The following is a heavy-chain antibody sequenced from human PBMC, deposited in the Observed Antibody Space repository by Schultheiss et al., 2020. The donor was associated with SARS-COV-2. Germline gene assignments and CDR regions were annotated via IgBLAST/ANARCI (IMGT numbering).Heavy chain of an antibody. V-gene: IGHV1-18*01. CDR2: ISAYNGNT. CDR3: AREEPSRRYYDSSGYYPSDY. J-gene: IGHJ4*02. CDR1: GGTFSSYA. D-gene: IGHD3-22*01. Sequence: ASVKVSCKASGGTFSSYAISWVRQAPGQGLEWMGWISAYNGNTNYAQKLQGRVTMTTDTSTSTAYMELRSLRSDDTAVYYCAREEPSRRYYDSSGYYPSDYWGQGTLVTVSS.